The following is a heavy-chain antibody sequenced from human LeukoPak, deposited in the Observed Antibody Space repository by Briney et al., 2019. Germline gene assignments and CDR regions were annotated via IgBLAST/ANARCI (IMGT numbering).Heavy chain of an antibody. CDR2: INYSGIT. CDR1: GGSVGSADYY. J-gene: IGHJ6*03. D-gene: IGHD3-16*01. Sequence: PSQTLSLTCSVSGGSVGSADYYWSWIRQSPGKGLDWIGYINYSGITYYNPSLKSRVTMSVDTSKNQFSLKLSSVTAADTAVYYCARGFTYYYYMDVWGKGTTVTVSS. V-gene: IGHV4-30-4*01. CDR3: ARGFTYYYYMDV.